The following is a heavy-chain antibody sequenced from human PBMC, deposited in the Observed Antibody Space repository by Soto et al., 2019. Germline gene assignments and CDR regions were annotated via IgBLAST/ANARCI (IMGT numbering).Heavy chain of an antibody. Sequence: QVQLQQWGAGLLKPSETLSLTCAVYGGSFSGYYWSWIRQPPGKGLEWIGEINHSGSTNYNPSLKSRVTISVDTSKNQFSLKLSSVTAADTAVYYCARGTLSTVTRKLRGYAFDIWGQGTMVTVSS. J-gene: IGHJ3*02. CDR1: GGSFSGYY. CDR2: INHSGST. V-gene: IGHV4-34*01. CDR3: ARGTLSTVTRKLRGYAFDI. D-gene: IGHD4-17*01.